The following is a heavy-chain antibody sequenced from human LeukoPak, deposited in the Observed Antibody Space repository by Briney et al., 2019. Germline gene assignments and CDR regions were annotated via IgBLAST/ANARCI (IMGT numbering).Heavy chain of an antibody. CDR1: GYMFAVFG. Sequence: ASVKVSCKASGYMFAVFGITWVRQAPGQGLEWMGSIRVHNGDTNYAQKFQGRLTMTTDTSATTAYMELRSLKSDDTAVYYCARDRYDAGVAFDFWGQGTMVTVSS. CDR3: ARDRYDAGVAFDF. CDR2: IRVHNGDT. J-gene: IGHJ3*01. V-gene: IGHV1-18*01. D-gene: IGHD3-9*01.